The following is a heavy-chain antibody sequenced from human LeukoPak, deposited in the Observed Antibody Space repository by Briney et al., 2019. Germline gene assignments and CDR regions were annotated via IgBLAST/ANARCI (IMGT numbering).Heavy chain of an antibody. CDR1: GFTFSDYY. CDR3: ARDRSGWSVDY. Sequence: GGSLRLSCAASGFTFSDYYMSWIRQAPGKGLEWVSFISSTSSYIKDADSVKGRFTISRDNAKKSLYLQMNSLRAEDTAVYYCARDRSGWSVDYWGQGTLVTVSS. D-gene: IGHD6-19*01. V-gene: IGHV3-11*05. CDR2: ISSTSSYI. J-gene: IGHJ4*02.